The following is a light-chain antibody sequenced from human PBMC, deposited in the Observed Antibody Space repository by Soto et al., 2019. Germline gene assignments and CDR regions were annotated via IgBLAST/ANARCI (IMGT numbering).Light chain of an antibody. Sequence: EIVMTQSPATLSVSPGERATLSCRASQSVSSNLAWYQQKPGQAPRLLIYGASTRATGIPARFSGSGSGTEFTLTISSLHSEDFAVYNCQQYNNWPPEITFGQGTRLEIK. J-gene: IGKJ5*01. CDR1: QSVSSN. CDR2: GAS. CDR3: QQYNNWPPEIT. V-gene: IGKV3D-15*01.